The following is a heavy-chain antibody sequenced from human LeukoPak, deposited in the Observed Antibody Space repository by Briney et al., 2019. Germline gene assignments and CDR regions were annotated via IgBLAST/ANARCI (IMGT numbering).Heavy chain of an antibody. Sequence: GESLKISCEGSGYTFTSYWIAWVRQMPGKGLEWMGIIYPGDSDTRYSPSFQGQVTISADKSISTAYLQWSSLKASDTAMYYCARLGHDSSGYYSVFDYWGQGTLVTVSS. CDR2: IYPGDSDT. CDR3: ARLGHDSSGYYSVFDY. D-gene: IGHD3-22*01. CDR1: GYTFTSYW. V-gene: IGHV5-51*01. J-gene: IGHJ4*02.